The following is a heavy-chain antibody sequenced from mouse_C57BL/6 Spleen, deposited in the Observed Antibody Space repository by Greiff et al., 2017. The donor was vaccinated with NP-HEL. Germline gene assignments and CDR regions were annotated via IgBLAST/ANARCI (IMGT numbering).Heavy chain of an antibody. CDR3: ARNYDYDPAWFAY. Sequence: EVMLVESGGGLVKPGGSLKLSCAASGFTFSDYGMHWVRQAPEKGLEWVAYISSGSSTIYYADTVKGRFTIPRDNAKNTLFLQMTSLRSEDTAMYYCARNYDYDPAWFAYWGQGTLVTVSA. J-gene: IGHJ3*01. CDR2: ISSGSSTI. D-gene: IGHD2-4*01. CDR1: GFTFSDYG. V-gene: IGHV5-17*01.